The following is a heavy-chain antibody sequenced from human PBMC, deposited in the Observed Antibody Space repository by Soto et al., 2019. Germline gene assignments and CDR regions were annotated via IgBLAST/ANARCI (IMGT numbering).Heavy chain of an antibody. J-gene: IGHJ4*02. Sequence: SETLSLTCPVSGGSISSYYWSWIRQPPGKGLEWIGYMYYSGSTNYNPSLKSRVTISVDTSKNQFSLKLSSVTAADTAVYFCATGRVSSAYSREEFLLYWGQCTVVSVAS. CDR2: MYYSGST. V-gene: IGHV4-59*08. CDR1: GGSISSYY. D-gene: IGHD3-3*01. CDR3: ATGRVSSAYSREEFLLY.